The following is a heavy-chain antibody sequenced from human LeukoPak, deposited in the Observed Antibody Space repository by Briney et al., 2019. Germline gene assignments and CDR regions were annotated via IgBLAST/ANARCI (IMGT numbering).Heavy chain of an antibody. V-gene: IGHV1-2*02. CDR3: AGEEHWGRGVDAFDI. D-gene: IGHD7-27*01. CDR2: INPNTDGT. CDR1: GYTFAGYY. Sequence: ASVKVSCKASGYTFAGYYIHWVRQAPGQSLAWMGWINPNTDGTNYAQKFQGRVTMTRDRSISTAYMELSSLRFDDTAVYYCAGEEHWGRGVDAFDIWGQGTLVTVSS. J-gene: IGHJ3*02.